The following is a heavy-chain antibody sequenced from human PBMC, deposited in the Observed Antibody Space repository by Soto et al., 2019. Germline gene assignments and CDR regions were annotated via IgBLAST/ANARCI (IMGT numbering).Heavy chain of an antibody. CDR2: ISGSGGST. D-gene: IGHD4-17*01. CDR1: GFTFSSYA. J-gene: IGHJ4*02. CDR3: AKIAGYGDYTAAITKPDFDY. Sequence: QLGGSLRLSCAASGFTFSSYAMSWVRQAPGKGLEWVSAISGSGGSTYYADSVKGRFTISRDNSKNTLYLQMNSLRAEDTAVYYCAKIAGYGDYTAAITKPDFDYWGQGTLVTVSS. V-gene: IGHV3-23*01.